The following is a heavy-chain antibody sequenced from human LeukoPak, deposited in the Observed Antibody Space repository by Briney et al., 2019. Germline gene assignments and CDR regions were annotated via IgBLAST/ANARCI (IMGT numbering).Heavy chain of an antibody. CDR1: GYTFTGYY. V-gene: IGHV1-2*02. D-gene: IGHD3-10*01. CDR2: INPNSGGT. J-gene: IGHJ4*02. CDR3: GTGSGTYSPDY. Sequence: ASVKVSCKASGYTFTGYYIHWVRQAPGQGLEWMGWINPNSGGTNYAQKFQGRVTMTRDISTAYVELSRLRSDDTAVYYCGTGSGTYSPDYWGQGTLDTVSS.